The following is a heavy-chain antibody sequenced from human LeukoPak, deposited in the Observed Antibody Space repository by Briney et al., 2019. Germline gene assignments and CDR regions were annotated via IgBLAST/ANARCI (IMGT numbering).Heavy chain of an antibody. CDR1: GGSISSYY. CDR2: IYTSGST. Sequence: LETLSLTCTVSGGSISSYYWSWIRQPAGKGLEWIGRIYTSGSTNYNPSLKSRVTMSVDTSKNQFSLKLSSVTAADTAVYYCAGYDSPSYYYYMDVWGKGTTVTVSS. CDR3: AGYDSPSYYYYMDV. J-gene: IGHJ6*03. V-gene: IGHV4-4*07. D-gene: IGHD3-3*01.